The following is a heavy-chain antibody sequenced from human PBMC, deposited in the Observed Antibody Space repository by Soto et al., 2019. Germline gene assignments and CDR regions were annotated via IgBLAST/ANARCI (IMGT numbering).Heavy chain of an antibody. Sequence: ASVKVSCKASGYTFTSYYMHWVRQAPGQGLEWMGRISAYNGNTSYAQKLQGRVTMTTDTSTSTAYMELRSLRSDDTAVYYCARNLWFGELLSRYYYYYMDVWGKGTTVTVSS. D-gene: IGHD3-10*01. CDR1: GYTFTSYY. J-gene: IGHJ6*03. V-gene: IGHV1-18*04. CDR3: ARNLWFGELLSRYYYYYMDV. CDR2: ISAYNGNT.